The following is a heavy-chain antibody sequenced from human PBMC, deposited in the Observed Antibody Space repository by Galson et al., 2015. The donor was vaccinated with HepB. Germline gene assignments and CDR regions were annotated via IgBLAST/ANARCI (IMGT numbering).Heavy chain of an antibody. D-gene: IGHD5-12*01. V-gene: IGHV3-23*01. CDR2: IRDSDERT. J-gene: IGHJ6*02. Sequence: SLRLSCAGSGFPFRSYSLSWVRQAPGKGLEWVSAIRDSDERTYYAGSVKGRFTISRDTSKNTLYLQMNSLRAEDTAVYYCARGGWLRFPRYYYYGMDVWGQGTTVTVSS. CDR3: ARGGWLRFPRYYYYGMDV. CDR1: GFPFRSYS.